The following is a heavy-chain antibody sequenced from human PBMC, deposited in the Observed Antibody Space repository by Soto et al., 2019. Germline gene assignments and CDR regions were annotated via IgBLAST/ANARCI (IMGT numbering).Heavy chain of an antibody. D-gene: IGHD3-9*01. CDR2: INPSGGST. CDR1: GYTFTSYY. Sequence: GASVKVSCKASGYTFTSYYMHWVRQAPGQGLEWMGIINPSGGSTSYAQKFQGRVTMTRDTSTSTVYMELSSLRSEDTAVYYCARAEPGYGAAGAFDYWGQGTLVTVSS. CDR3: ARAEPGYGAAGAFDY. V-gene: IGHV1-46*01. J-gene: IGHJ4*02.